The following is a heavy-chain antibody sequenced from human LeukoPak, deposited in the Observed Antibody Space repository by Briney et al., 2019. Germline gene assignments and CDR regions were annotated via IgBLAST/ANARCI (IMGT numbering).Heavy chain of an antibody. V-gene: IGHV4-34*01. CDR3: ARVGDGYSKFDY. J-gene: IGHJ4*02. CDR1: GGSFRGYY. D-gene: IGHD5-24*01. Sequence: SETLPLTCAVYGGSFRGYYWSWIRQPPGKGLEWIGEINHSGSTNYNPSLKGRVTISVDTSKNQFSLKLSSVTAADTAVYYCARVGDGYSKFDYWGQGTLVTVSS. CDR2: INHSGST.